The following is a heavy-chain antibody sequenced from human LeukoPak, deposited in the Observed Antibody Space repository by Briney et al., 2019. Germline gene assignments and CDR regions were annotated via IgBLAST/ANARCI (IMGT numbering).Heavy chain of an antibody. CDR3: AKDRATLVGYYIYGMDV. V-gene: IGHV3-30*18. J-gene: IGHJ6*02. D-gene: IGHD3-10*01. CDR2: DGNNQ. CDR1: GFTFSNYV. Sequence: GGSLRLSCAASGFTFSNYVMHWVRQAPGKGLEWVAVDGNNQYYADSAKGRFTISRDNSKNMLYLQMNSLRVEDTAVYYCAKDRATLVGYYIYGMDVWGQGTTVTVSS.